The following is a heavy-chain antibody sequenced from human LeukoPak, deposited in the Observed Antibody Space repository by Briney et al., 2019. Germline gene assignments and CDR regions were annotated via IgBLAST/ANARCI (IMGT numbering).Heavy chain of an antibody. D-gene: IGHD2-2*01. CDR2: ISSNGGST. V-gene: IGHV3-64*01. CDR3: ARDLIVVVPAAREYYYYYMDV. J-gene: IGHJ6*03. Sequence: GGSLRLSCAASGFTFSSYAMHWVRQAPGKGLEYVSAISSNGGSTYYANSVKGRFTISRDNSKNTLYLQMGSLRAEDMAVYYCARDLIVVVPAAREYYYYYMDVWGKGTTVTVSS. CDR1: GFTFSSYA.